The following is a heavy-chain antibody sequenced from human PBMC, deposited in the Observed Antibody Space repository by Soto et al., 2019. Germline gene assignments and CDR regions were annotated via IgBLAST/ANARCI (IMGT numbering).Heavy chain of an antibody. Sequence: QVQRVQSGAEVKKPGSSVKVSCKASVGTFSSYAISWVRQAPGQGLEWMGGISPISGTANYAQKFQGRVTITADQSTNTAYMELSSLRSEDTAVYYCARSQGSSTSLEIYYSYYYGMDVWGQGTRVTVSS. D-gene: IGHD2-2*01. V-gene: IGHV1-69*01. CDR3: ARSQGSSTSLEIYYSYYYGMDV. CDR2: ISPISGTA. J-gene: IGHJ6*02. CDR1: VGTFSSYA.